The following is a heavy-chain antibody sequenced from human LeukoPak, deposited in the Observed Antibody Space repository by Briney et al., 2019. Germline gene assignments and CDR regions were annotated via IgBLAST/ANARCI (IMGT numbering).Heavy chain of an antibody. CDR2: INPNSGGT. V-gene: IGHV1-2*02. D-gene: IGHD3-22*01. CDR1: GYTFTGYY. CDR3: ARGRGGYYDSSGYSGALDY. J-gene: IGHJ4*02. Sequence: GASVKVSCKASGYTFTGYYMHWVRQAPGQGLEWMGWINPNSGGTNYAQKFQGRVTMTRETSISTAYMELSRLRSDDTAVYYCARGRGGYYDSSGYSGALDYWGQGTLVTVSS.